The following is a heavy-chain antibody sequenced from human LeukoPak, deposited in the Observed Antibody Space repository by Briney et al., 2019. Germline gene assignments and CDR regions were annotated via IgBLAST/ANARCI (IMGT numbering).Heavy chain of an antibody. Sequence: GGSLRLSCAASGFTFSSYGMHWVRQAPGKGLEWVAFIRYDGSNKYYADSVKGRFTISRDNSKNTLYLQMNSLRAEDTAVYYCASIPYGSPYYFDYWGQGTLVTVSS. D-gene: IGHD3-10*01. CDR2: IRYDGSNK. CDR1: GFTFSSYG. V-gene: IGHV3-30*02. CDR3: ASIPYGSPYYFDY. J-gene: IGHJ4*02.